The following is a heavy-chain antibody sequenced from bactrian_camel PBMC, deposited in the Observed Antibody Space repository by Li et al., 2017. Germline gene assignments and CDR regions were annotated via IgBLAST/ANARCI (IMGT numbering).Heavy chain of an antibody. Sequence: QVQLVESGGGSVQAGGSLRLSCAASGDTYSSSLLGWFRQPPGKEREGVAALYIARGTTYYADSVKGRFTISKDNVNTLYLQMNMLEPEDTAMYYCAADPGGRVTGFPNWPGPEALGLFWGQGTQVTVS. J-gene: IGHJ4*01. CDR2: LYIARGTT. CDR1: GDTYSSSL. D-gene: IGHD8*01. V-gene: IGHV3S1*01. CDR3: AADPGGRVTGFPNWPGPEALGLF.